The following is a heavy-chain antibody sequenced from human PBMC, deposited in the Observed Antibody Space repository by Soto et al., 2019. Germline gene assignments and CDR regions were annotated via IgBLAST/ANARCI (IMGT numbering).Heavy chain of an antibody. J-gene: IGHJ3*01. CDR2: VSGGGDGT. D-gene: IGHD6-25*01. CDR3: AKKGLGSLATYCNSGDGGYGFDV. V-gene: IGHV3-23*01. CDR1: GFTFFHYA. Sequence: EMQLLESGGGLVQPGGSLRLSCEASGFTFFHYAMTWVRQTPGKGLEAPGKGLEWVSTVSGGGDGTYYADSVKGRFTISSDNSSNAVYVQIASLRAEDTVAYYCAKKGLGSLATYCNSGDGGYGFDVWGQGTMVNVSS.